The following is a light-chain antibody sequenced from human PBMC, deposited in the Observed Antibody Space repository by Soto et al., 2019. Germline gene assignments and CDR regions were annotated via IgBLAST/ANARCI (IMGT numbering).Light chain of an antibody. CDR3: QQYGSSGT. V-gene: IGKV3-20*01. J-gene: IGKJ1*01. Sequence: ENVLTQSSVTLSFSPVERATLSCRASQSVTSSYLAWYQQKPGQAPRLLIYGASSRATGIPDRFSGSGSGTDFTLTISRLETEDFAVYYCQQYGSSGTFGQGTKVDIK. CDR1: QSVTSSY. CDR2: GAS.